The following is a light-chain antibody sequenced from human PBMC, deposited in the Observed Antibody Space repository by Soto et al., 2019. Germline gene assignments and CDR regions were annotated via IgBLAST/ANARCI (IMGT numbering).Light chain of an antibody. CDR1: TSDVGSYDY. J-gene: IGLJ3*02. Sequence: QSALTQPPSVSGSPGQSITVSCTGTTSDVGSYDYVSWYQHHPDKAPKLIISEVNKRPSGISNRFSGSKSGNTASLTISGLQAEDEADYYCIAYTMNSILLFGGGTKLTVL. V-gene: IGLV2-14*01. CDR3: IAYTMNSILL. CDR2: EVN.